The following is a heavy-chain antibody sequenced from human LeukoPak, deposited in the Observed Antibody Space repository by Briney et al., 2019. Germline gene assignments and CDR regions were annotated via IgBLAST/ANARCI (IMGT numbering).Heavy chain of an antibody. CDR3: ARVPSNSGTPYYFDY. V-gene: IGHV3-33*05. CDR2: ISYDGSNK. Sequence: QPGGSLRLSCAASGFTFSSYGMHWVRQAPGKGLEWVAVISYDGSNKYYADSVKGRFTISRDNSKNTLYLQMNSLRAEDTAVYYCARVPSNSGTPYYFDYWGQGTLVTVSS. J-gene: IGHJ4*02. CDR1: GFTFSSYG. D-gene: IGHD2-2*01.